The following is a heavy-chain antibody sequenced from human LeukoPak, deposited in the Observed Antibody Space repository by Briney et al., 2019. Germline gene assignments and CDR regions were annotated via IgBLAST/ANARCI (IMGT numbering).Heavy chain of an antibody. J-gene: IGHJ5*02. V-gene: IGHV3-11*01. D-gene: IGHD2-15*01. Sequence: PGGSLRLSCAASGFTFSDYYMSWIRQAPGKGLEWVSYISSSGSTIYYADSVKGRFTISRDNAKNSLYLQMNSLRAEDTAVYYCARGIVVVVAASAWFDPWGQGTLVTVSS. CDR3: ARGIVVVVAASAWFDP. CDR1: GFTFSDYY. CDR2: ISSSGSTI.